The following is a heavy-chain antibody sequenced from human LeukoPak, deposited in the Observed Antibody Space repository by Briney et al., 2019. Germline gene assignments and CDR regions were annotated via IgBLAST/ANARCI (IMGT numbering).Heavy chain of an antibody. CDR1: GYTFTSYG. V-gene: IGHV1-18*01. J-gene: IGHJ4*02. CDR3: ARGVGGIVAAAFDY. D-gene: IGHD6-13*01. Sequence: ASVKVSCKASGYTFTSYGISWVRQAPGQGLEWMGWISAYNGNTNYAQKLQGRVTMTTDTSTSTAYMELRSLRSDDTAGYYCARGVGGIVAAAFDYWGQGTLVTVSS. CDR2: ISAYNGNT.